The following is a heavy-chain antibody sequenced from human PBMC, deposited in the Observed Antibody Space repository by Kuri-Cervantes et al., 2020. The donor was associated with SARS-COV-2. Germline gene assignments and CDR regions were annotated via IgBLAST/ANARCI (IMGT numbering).Heavy chain of an antibody. CDR3: ARESSDGSYYVSRGLNYYYYYMDV. Sequence: GESLKISCKASGYTFTSYGISWVRQAPGQGLEWMGWISAYNGNTNYAQKLQGRVTMTTDTSTSTAYMELRSLRSDDTAVYYCARESSDGSYYVSRGLNYYYYYMDVWGKGTTVTVSS. D-gene: IGHD1-26*01. CDR1: GYTFTSYG. J-gene: IGHJ6*03. V-gene: IGHV1-18*01. CDR2: ISAYNGNT.